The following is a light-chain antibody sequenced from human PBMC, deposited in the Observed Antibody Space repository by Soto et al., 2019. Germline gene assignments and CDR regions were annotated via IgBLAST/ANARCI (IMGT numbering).Light chain of an antibody. CDR1: QSIGSW. Sequence: VQMTQSPSTLSASVGDRVTITCRASQSIGSWLAWYQQKPGKAPKILIYDVSTLESGVPSRFSGSGSGTEFTLTISSLQPDDFATYYCQQYNSYSWTFGPGTKVDIK. CDR3: QQYNSYSWT. CDR2: DVS. J-gene: IGKJ1*01. V-gene: IGKV1-5*01.